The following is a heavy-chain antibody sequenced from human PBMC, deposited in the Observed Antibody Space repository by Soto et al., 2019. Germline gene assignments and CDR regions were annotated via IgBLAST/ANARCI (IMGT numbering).Heavy chain of an antibody. D-gene: IGHD3-10*01. CDR3: ARDRDAYYYGSGTFHSDY. CDR2: ISSSGGTT. V-gene: IGHV3-11*01. Sequence: QVQVVESGGGLVKPGGSLRLSCAASGFTFSDYYMTWIRQSPGKGLECVSYISSSGGTTYYADSVKGRFTISRDNAKTSLYMQMNSLRVEDSAVYYCARDRDAYYYGSGTFHSDYWGQGTLVTVSS. CDR1: GFTFSDYY. J-gene: IGHJ4*02.